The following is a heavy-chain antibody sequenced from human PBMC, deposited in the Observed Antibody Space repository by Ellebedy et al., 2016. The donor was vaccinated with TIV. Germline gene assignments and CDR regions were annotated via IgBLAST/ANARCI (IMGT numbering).Heavy chain of an antibody. Sequence: ASVKVSXXASGYTFTSYYMHWVRQAPGQGLEWMGIINPSGGSTSYAQKFQGRVTMTRDTSTSTVYMELSSLRSEDTAVYYCARDAKWDSNYDLYFDYWGQGTLVTVSS. V-gene: IGHV1-46*01. CDR1: GYTFTSYY. D-gene: IGHD4-11*01. CDR2: INPSGGST. J-gene: IGHJ4*02. CDR3: ARDAKWDSNYDLYFDY.